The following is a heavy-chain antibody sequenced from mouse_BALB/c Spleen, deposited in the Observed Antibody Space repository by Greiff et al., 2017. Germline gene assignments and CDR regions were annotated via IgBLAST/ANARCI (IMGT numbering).Heavy chain of an antibody. V-gene: IGHV1-69*02. D-gene: IGHD1-1*01. CDR1: GYTFTSYW. Sequence: VKLQQPGAELVRPGASVKLSCKASGYTFTSYWINWVKQRPGQGLEWIGNIYPSDSYTNYNQKFKDKATLTVDKSSSTAYMQLSSPTSEDSAVYYCTREGYYGMGAMDYWGQGTSVTVSS. J-gene: IGHJ4*01. CDR2: IYPSDSYT. CDR3: TREGYYGMGAMDY.